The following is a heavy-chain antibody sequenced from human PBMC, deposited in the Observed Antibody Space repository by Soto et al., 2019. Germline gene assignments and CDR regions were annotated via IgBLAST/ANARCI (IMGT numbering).Heavy chain of an antibody. J-gene: IGHJ4*02. Sequence: ASVKGSCKASGYTFTGYYMHWVRQAPGQGLEWMGWINPNSGGTNYAQKFQGRVTMTRDTSISTAYMELSRLRSDDTAVYYCARDIRGYSYDLDYWGQGTLVTVSS. CDR3: ARDIRGYSYDLDY. CDR2: INPNSGGT. CDR1: GYTFTGYY. D-gene: IGHD5-18*01. V-gene: IGHV1-2*02.